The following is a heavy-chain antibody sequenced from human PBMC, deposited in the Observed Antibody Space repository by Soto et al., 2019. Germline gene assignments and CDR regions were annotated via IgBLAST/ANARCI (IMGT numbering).Heavy chain of an antibody. J-gene: IGHJ4*02. CDR1: GFTFSSYT. V-gene: IGHV3-64D*06. CDR3: VKESFASGSYVFDY. CDR2: INNNGGST. D-gene: IGHD3-10*01. Sequence: GGSLRLSCSASGFTFSSYTMHWVRQAPGKRLEYVSAINNNGGSTHYADSVKGRFTISRDNSKNTLDLQMSSLRVEDTAVYYCVKESFASGSYVFDYWGQGTLVTVSS.